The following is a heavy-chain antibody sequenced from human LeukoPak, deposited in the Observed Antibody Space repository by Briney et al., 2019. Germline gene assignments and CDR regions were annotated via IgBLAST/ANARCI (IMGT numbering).Heavy chain of an antibody. Sequence: PSQTLSLTCTVSGGSISSGSYYWTWIRQPAGKGLEYIGRMYTSGTTYYNPSLKSRVTISVDTSKNQFSLKLNSVTAADTAVFYCAANSADYNTLGSSYKVWGQGTLVTVSS. J-gene: IGHJ4*02. V-gene: IGHV4-61*02. CDR3: AANSADYNTLGSSYKV. D-gene: IGHD3-10*01. CDR1: GGSISSGSYY. CDR2: MYTSGTT.